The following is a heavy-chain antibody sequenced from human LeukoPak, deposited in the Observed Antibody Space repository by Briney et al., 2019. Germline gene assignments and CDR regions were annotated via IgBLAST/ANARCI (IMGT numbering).Heavy chain of an antibody. J-gene: IGHJ5*01. CDR2: ISTSSSII. CDR1: VFTFSIYS. Sequence: PGGSLRLSCAASVFTFSIYSMSCVRQAPGKGLECVSYISTSSSIIYYADSVKGRFTISRDDAKNSVSLQMNSLRAEDTAVYYCIKDMGYCSGGSCYRWFDSWGQGTLVTVSS. CDR3: IKDMGYCSGGSCYRWFDS. V-gene: IGHV3-48*01. D-gene: IGHD2-15*01.